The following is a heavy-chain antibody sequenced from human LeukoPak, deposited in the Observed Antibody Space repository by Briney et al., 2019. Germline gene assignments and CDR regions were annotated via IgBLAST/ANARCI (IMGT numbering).Heavy chain of an antibody. CDR2: ISSSSSYI. D-gene: IGHD3-9*01. V-gene: IGHV3-21*01. CDR1: GFTFSSYS. J-gene: IGHJ6*04. CDR3: ARDPYDILTGYYLDYYYYGMDV. Sequence: GGSLRLSCAASGFTFSSYSMNWVRQAPGKGLEWVSSISSSSSYIYYADSVKGRFTISRDNAKKSLYLQTNSLSAEETAVYYSARDPYDILTGYYLDYYYYGMDVWGKGTTVTVSS.